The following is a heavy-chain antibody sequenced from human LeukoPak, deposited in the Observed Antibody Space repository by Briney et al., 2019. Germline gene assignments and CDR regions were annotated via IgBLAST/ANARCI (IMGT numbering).Heavy chain of an antibody. D-gene: IGHD2-2*01. CDR2: INPNSGGT. CDR1: GYTFTGYY. V-gene: IGHV1-2*02. CDR3: ARVYGARQLHHYYYYMDV. Sequence: ASVKVSCKASGYTFTGYYMHWVRQAPGQGLEWMGWINPNSGGTNYAQKFQGRVTMTRDTSISTAYMELNSLRAEDTAVYYCARVYGARQLHHYYYYMDVWGKGTTVTVSS. J-gene: IGHJ6*03.